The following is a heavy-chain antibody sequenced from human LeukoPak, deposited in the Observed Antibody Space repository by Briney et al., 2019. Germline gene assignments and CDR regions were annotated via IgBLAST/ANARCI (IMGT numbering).Heavy chain of an antibody. V-gene: IGHV3-30-3*01. CDR2: ISYDGNNK. J-gene: IGHJ3*02. D-gene: IGHD6-13*01. CDR3: AKEKDPDARLIAAAGRAGNAFDI. CDR1: GFTLSGFA. Sequence: GGSLRLSCAASGFTLSGFAMNWVRQAPGRGLEWVAVISYDGNNKYYADSVKGRFTISRDNSKNTLYLQMNSLRAEDTAVYYCAKEKDPDARLIAAAGRAGNAFDIWGQGTMVTVSS.